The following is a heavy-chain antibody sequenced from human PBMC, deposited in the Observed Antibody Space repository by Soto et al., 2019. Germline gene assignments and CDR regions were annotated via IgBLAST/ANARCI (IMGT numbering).Heavy chain of an antibody. D-gene: IGHD3-3*01. Sequence: AASVKVSCKASGFTFSSSAVRWARQARGEGLEWIGRIEVGRGSINYAQKFEERVIITRDMSTSTTYLELSSLRSEETATYYCAADPSNEFWGEYYSGLDVWAQGTTVTVSS. J-gene: IGHJ6*02. CDR3: AADPSNEFWGEYYSGLDV. CDR1: GFTFSSSA. CDR2: IEVGRGSI. V-gene: IGHV1-58*01.